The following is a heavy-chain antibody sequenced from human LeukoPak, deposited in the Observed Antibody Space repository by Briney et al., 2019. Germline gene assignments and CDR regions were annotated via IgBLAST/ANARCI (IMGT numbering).Heavy chain of an antibody. CDR3: ARLGSGWYEVDY. CDR2: IHYSGST. V-gene: IGHV4-39*01. Sequence: PSETLSLTCTVSGGSISSSSYYWGWIRQPPGKGLEWIGSIHYSGSTYYNPSLKSRVTISVDTSKNQFSLKLSSVTAADTAVYYCARLGSGWYEVDYWGQGTLVTVSS. D-gene: IGHD6-19*01. CDR1: GGSISSSSYY. J-gene: IGHJ4*02.